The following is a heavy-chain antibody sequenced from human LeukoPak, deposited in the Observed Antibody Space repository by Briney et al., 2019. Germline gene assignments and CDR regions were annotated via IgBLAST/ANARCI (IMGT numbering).Heavy chain of an antibody. CDR1: GFTFSSYG. Sequence: GGSLRLSCAASGFTFSSYGMHWVRQAPGKGLEWVAVISYDGSNKYYADSVKGRFTISRDNSKNTLYLQMNSLRAEDTAVYYCARDKVVPAAIGHYWGQGTLVTVSS. D-gene: IGHD2-2*01. J-gene: IGHJ4*02. CDR2: ISYDGSNK. CDR3: ARDKVVPAAIGHY. V-gene: IGHV3-30*03.